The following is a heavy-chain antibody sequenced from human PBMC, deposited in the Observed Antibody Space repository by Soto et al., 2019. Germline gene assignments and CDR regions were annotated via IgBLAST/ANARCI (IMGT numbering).Heavy chain of an antibody. V-gene: IGHV3-7*01. Sequence: GESLRLSCAASGFTFGYYWMSWVRQAPGKGLEWLATIKWDASEKKYVDSVKGRFTMSRDNAKNSLYLQMNSLRAEDKAVYYCARVVGATQMDFDYWGQGTLVTVSS. J-gene: IGHJ4*02. D-gene: IGHD1-26*01. CDR1: GFTFGYYW. CDR2: IKWDASEK. CDR3: ARVVGATQMDFDY.